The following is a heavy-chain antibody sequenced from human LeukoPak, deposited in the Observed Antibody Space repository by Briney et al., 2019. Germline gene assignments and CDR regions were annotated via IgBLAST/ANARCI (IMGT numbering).Heavy chain of an antibody. CDR2: ISYHGSNK. J-gene: IGHJ4*02. V-gene: IGHV3-30*03. CDR1: GFTFSSYG. D-gene: IGHD6-19*01. CDR3: ARVGSGWTRGYFDY. Sequence: HAGGSLRLSCAASGFTFSSYGMYWVRQAPGKGLEWVAVISYHGSNKYYADSVKGRFTISRDNAKNSLYLQMNSLRAEDTAVYYCARVGSGWTRGYFDYWGQGTLVTVSS.